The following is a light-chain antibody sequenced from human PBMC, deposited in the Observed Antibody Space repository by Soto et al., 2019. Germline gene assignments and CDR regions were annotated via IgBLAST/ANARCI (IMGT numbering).Light chain of an antibody. CDR3: QQRSSWPPWT. V-gene: IGKV3-11*01. J-gene: IGKJ1*01. Sequence: EIVLTQSPVTLSLSPGERATLSCRASQSVSSYLAWYQQKPGQAPRPLIYDASNRATGIPARFSGSGSGTDFTLTISSLEPEDFAVYYCQQRSSWPPWTFGQGTKVEIK. CDR1: QSVSSY. CDR2: DAS.